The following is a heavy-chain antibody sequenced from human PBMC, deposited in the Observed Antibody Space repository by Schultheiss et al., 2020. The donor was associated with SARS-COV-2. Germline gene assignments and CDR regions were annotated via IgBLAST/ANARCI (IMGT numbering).Heavy chain of an antibody. CDR2: ISGSGGST. J-gene: IGHJ4*02. D-gene: IGHD6-19*01. Sequence: GGSLRLSCAASGFTFTTYAMSWVRQAPGKGLEWVSAISGSGGSTYYADSVKGRFTISRDNAKNSLYLQMNSLRAEDTALYYCAKDPEQWLVHYFDYWGQGTLVTVSS. V-gene: IGHV3-23*01. CDR1: GFTFTTYA. CDR3: AKDPEQWLVHYFDY.